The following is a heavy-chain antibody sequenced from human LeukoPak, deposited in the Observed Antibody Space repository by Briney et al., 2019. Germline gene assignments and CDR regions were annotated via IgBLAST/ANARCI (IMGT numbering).Heavy chain of an antibody. J-gene: IGHJ3*02. CDR2: INPNSGGT. D-gene: IGHD3-9*01. Sequence: ASVKVSCKASGYTFTGYYMHWVRRAPGQGLEWMGWINPNSGGTNYAQKFQGRVTMTRDTSISTAYMELSRLRSDDTAVYYCARDSLYAYYDILTSQAPSGDAFDIWGQGTMVTVSS. V-gene: IGHV1-2*02. CDR3: ARDSLYAYYDILTSQAPSGDAFDI. CDR1: GYTFTGYY.